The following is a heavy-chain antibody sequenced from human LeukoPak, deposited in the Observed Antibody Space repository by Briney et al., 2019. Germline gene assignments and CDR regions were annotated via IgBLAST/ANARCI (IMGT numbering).Heavy chain of an antibody. CDR1: GFTFSSYG. V-gene: IGHV3-30*02. D-gene: IGHD2-15*01. CDR2: IRHDESNK. CDR3: AKQMVERQQDYYMAV. Sequence: GGSLRLACVASGFTFSSYGMHWVRQAPGKGLEWVAFIRHDESNKFYADSVKGRFTISRDNSKNTLYLQMSSLRAEDTALYYCAKQMVERQQDYYMAVWGKGISVTVSS. J-gene: IGHJ6*03.